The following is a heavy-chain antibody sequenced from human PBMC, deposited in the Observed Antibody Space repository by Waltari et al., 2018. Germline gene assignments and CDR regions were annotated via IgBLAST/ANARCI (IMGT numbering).Heavy chain of an antibody. J-gene: IGHJ3*02. D-gene: IGHD2-15*01. Sequence: DVHLVESGGGLVKPGESLRLSCAAPGLPLTNVWMICVCQAPGKGLELFGRIKGRKDGGTTDYAAVVKDRFTVSRDASKNTLFLQMNNRKIEDTAVYYCTGGWIAGAFDIWGQGTKVTVSS. V-gene: IGHV3-15*05. CDR2: IKGRKDGGTT. CDR3: TGGWIAGAFDI. CDR1: GLPLTNVW.